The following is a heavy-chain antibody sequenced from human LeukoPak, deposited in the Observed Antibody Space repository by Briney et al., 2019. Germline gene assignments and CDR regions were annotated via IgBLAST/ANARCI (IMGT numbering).Heavy chain of an antibody. CDR3: ARRFRSWDAFDI. V-gene: IGHV4-39*01. J-gene: IGHJ3*02. Sequence: PSETLSLTCTVSGGSISSSSYYWGWLRQPPGKGLEWIGSIYYSGSTYYNPSLKSRVTISVDTSKNQFSLKLSSVTAADTAVYYCARRFRSWDAFDIWGQGTMVTVSS. CDR2: IYYSGST. D-gene: IGHD6-13*01. CDR1: GGSISSSSYY.